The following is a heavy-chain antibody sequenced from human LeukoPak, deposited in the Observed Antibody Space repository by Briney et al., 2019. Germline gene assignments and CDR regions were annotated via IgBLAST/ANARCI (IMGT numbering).Heavy chain of an antibody. Sequence: ASVKVSCKASGYTFTGYYMHWVRQAPGQGLEWMGWINPNSGGTNYAQKFQGRVTMTRDTSISTAYMELSRLRSDDTAVYYCARDSLRGFIAAAGTNSAFDIWGQGTMVTVSS. CDR3: ARDSLRGFIAAAGTNSAFDI. D-gene: IGHD6-13*01. V-gene: IGHV1-2*02. J-gene: IGHJ3*02. CDR1: GYTFTGYY. CDR2: INPNSGGT.